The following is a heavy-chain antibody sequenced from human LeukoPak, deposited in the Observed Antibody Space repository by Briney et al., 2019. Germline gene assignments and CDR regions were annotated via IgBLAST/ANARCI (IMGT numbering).Heavy chain of an antibody. CDR3: ARERYYYDSSGIDY. CDR1: GYTFTGYY. D-gene: IGHD3-22*01. Sequence: ASVKVSCKASGYTFTGYYMHWVRQAPGRGLEWMGWINPNSGGTNYAQKFQGRITMTRDTSISTAYMELSRLRSDDTAVYYCARERYYYDSSGIDYWGQGTLVTVSS. CDR2: INPNSGGT. V-gene: IGHV1-2*02. J-gene: IGHJ4*02.